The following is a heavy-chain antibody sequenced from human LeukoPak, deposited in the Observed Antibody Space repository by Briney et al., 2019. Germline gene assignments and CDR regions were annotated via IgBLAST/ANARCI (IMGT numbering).Heavy chain of an antibody. V-gene: IGHV3-20*04. CDR1: GFTFDDYG. J-gene: IGHJ4*02. CDR2: INWNGGST. D-gene: IGHD6-6*01. Sequence: GGSLRLSCAASGFTFDDYGMSWVRQAPGKGLEWVSGINWNGGSTGYADSVKGRFTISRDNAKNSLYLQMNSLRAEDTALYYCAREPGEAARAPFDYWGQGTLVTVSS. CDR3: AREPGEAARAPFDY.